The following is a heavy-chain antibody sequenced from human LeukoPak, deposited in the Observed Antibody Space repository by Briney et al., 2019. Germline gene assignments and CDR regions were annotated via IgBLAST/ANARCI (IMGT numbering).Heavy chain of an antibody. CDR1: GFTFSSYA. J-gene: IGHJ4*02. CDR3: AREGGYDSAPDY. V-gene: IGHV3-30*04. D-gene: IGHD5-12*01. CDR2: ISYDGSNK. Sequence: PGRSLRLSCAVSGFTFSSYAMHWVRQAPGKGLEWVAVISYDGSNKYYADSVKGRFTISRDNSKNTLYLQMNSLGAEDTAVYYCAREGGYDSAPDYWGQGTLVTVSS.